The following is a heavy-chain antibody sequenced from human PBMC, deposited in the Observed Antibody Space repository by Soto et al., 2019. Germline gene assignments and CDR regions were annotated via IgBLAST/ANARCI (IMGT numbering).Heavy chain of an antibody. CDR1: GYTFTGYY. V-gene: IGHV1-2*02. CDR2: INPNSGGT. J-gene: IGHJ4*02. CDR3: AILGGERGYCSGGSCPFDY. D-gene: IGHD2-15*01. Sequence: QVQLVQSGAEVKKPGASVKVSCKASGYTFTGYYMHWVRPAPGQGLEWMGWINPNSGGTNYAQKFQGGGTMTRDTSISTAYMELSRLRSDDTAVYYRAILGGERGYCSGGSCPFDYWGQGTRVTVSS.